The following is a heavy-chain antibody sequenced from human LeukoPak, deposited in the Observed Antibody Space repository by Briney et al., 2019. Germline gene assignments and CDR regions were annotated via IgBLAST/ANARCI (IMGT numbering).Heavy chain of an antibody. CDR2: INPNSGGT. V-gene: IGHV1-2*06. CDR1: GYTLTGYY. J-gene: IGHJ4*02. Sequence: ASVKVSCKASGYTLTGYYIHWVRQAPGQGLEWMGRINPNSGGTNYAQKFQGRVTMTRDTSISTAYMELSRLRSDDTAVYYCARGLLHWNYYDSSGSAEISCWGQGTLVTVSS. CDR3: ARGLLHWNYYDSSGSAEISC. D-gene: IGHD3-22*01.